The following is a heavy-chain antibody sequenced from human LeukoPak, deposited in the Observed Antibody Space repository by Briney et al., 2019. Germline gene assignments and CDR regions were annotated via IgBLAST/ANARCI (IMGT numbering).Heavy chain of an antibody. CDR3: QSRFLEWLLDY. D-gene: IGHD3-3*01. J-gene: IGHJ4*02. CDR1: GGSISSNNYF. CDR2: IYDSGST. V-gene: IGHV4-39*01. Sequence: SETLSLTCTVSGGSISSNNYFWGWIRQPPGKGLEWIGSIYDSGSTYCNPSLKSRVTISVDTSKNQYSLKLNSVTAADTAMYYCQSRFLEWLLDYWGQGTLVTASS.